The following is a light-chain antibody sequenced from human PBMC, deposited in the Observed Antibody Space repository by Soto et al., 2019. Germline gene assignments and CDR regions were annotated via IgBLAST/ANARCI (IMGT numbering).Light chain of an antibody. CDR1: QSVRSY. CDR2: DAS. CDR3: QQRSNWPIT. Sequence: EIVLTQSPATLSLSPWERTTLSCRASQSVRSYLAWYQQKPGQAPRLLIYDASNRATGIPARFSGSGSGTDFTLTISSLEPEDFAVYYCQQRSNWPITFGQGTRLEIK. J-gene: IGKJ5*01. V-gene: IGKV3-11*01.